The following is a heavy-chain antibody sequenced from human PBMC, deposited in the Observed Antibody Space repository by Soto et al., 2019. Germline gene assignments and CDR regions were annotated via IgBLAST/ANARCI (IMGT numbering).Heavy chain of an antibody. V-gene: IGHV3-33*05. CDR1: GFTFRSYV. CDR3: ARWGTTGGLDV. D-gene: IGHD3-16*01. CDR2: TSYDGSDK. Sequence: QVQPVESGGGVVQPGTSLRVSCVGSGFTFRSYVIHWVRQAPGKGLEWVALTSYDGSDKYYGDSVRGRFTISRDNSRNTVDLQMDSLRLEETALYYCARWGTTGGLDVWGQGTLVSVSS. J-gene: IGHJ1*01.